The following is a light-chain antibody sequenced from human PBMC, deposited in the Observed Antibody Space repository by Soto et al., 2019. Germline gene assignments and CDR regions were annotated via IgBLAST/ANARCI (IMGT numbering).Light chain of an antibody. J-gene: IGKJ1*01. CDR3: QQYAGSPRT. V-gene: IGKV3-20*01. CDR2: SAS. CDR1: QSVSSNY. Sequence: DIVLTQSPGPLSLSPGERATLSCRSSQSVSSNYLAWYQQKPGQAPRLIIYSASRRATGIPDRFTGSGSGTDFTLTINRVEPEDVAVYFCQQYAGSPRTFGQGTKVDIK.